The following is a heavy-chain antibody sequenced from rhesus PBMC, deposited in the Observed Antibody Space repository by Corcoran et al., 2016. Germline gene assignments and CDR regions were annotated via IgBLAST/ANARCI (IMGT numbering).Heavy chain of an antibody. CDR1: GFSLTTSGMG. CDR3: ARGARYRSSPEY. J-gene: IGHJ4*01. CDR2: IYWDGDK. V-gene: IGHV2-174*01. D-gene: IGHD6-43*01. Sequence: QVTLKESGPALVKPTQTLTLTCTFSGFSLTTSGMGVGWIRQPPGEPLEWLALIYWDGDKRYSTSLKSRLTISKDTYKNHVVLTMTNVDPVDTATYYCARGARYRSSPEYWGQGVLVTVSS.